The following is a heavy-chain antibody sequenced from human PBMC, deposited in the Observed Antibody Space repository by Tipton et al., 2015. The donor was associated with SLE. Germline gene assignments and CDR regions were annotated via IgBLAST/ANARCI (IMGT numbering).Heavy chain of an antibody. J-gene: IGHJ5*02. CDR3: ARGELIEGFDP. V-gene: IGHV4-59*12. Sequence: TLSLTCTVSGGSISGYHWSWLRQPPGKGLEWVGEVHHTGGNNYNPSLRSRVTISMDTSKSQFSLTLKSVTAADTAVYFCARGELIEGFDPWGQGTLVTVAA. CDR1: GGSISGYH. D-gene: IGHD3-22*01. CDR2: VHHTGGN.